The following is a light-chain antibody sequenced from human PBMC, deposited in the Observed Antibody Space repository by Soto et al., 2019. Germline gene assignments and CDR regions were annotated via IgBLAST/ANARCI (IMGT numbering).Light chain of an antibody. CDR1: SSDVGSYNR. CDR2: EVS. V-gene: IGLV2-18*02. CDR3: SSYTSSSSDV. J-gene: IGLJ1*01. Sequence: QSALTQPPSVSGSPGQSVAISCTGTSSDVGSYNRVSWYQQPPGTAPKVMIYEVSNRPSGVPDRFSGSKSGNTASLTISGLHAEDEAYYCCSSYTSSSSDVFGTGTKLTVL.